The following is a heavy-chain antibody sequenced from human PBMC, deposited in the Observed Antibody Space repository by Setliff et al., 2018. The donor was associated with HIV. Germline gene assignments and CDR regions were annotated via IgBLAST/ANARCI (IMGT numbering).Heavy chain of an antibody. V-gene: IGHV3-21*01. Sequence: GESLKISCAASGFTFSSYTMNWVRQAPGKGLEWVSSISSSSYYIYYADSVKGRFTISRDNAKNSLYLQMNSLRAEDTAVYYCARERLRFLEWLPLDYWGQGTLVTVSS. CDR1: GFTFSSYT. J-gene: IGHJ4*02. D-gene: IGHD3-3*01. CDR3: ARERLRFLEWLPLDY. CDR2: ISSSSYYI.